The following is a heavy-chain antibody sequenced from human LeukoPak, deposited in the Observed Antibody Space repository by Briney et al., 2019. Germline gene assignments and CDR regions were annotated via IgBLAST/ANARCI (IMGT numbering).Heavy chain of an antibody. CDR1: GFTFDDYA. V-gene: IGHV3-43*02. D-gene: IGHD4-17*01. CDR3: AKDISGDDASVFDY. Sequence: GGSLRLSCAASGFTFDDYAMHWVRQAPGKGLEWVSLISGDGGSTYYADSVKGRFTISRDNSKNSLYPQMNSLRTEDTALYYCAKDISGDDASVFDYWGQGTLVTVSS. J-gene: IGHJ4*02. CDR2: ISGDGGST.